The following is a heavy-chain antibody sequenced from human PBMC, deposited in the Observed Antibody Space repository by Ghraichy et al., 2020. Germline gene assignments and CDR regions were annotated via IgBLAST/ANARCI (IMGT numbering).Heavy chain of an antibody. CDR1: GGSISSYY. Sequence: SETLSLTCTVSGGSISSYYWSWIRQPPGKGLEWIGYIYYSGSTNYNPSLKSRVTISVDTSKNQFSLKLSSVTAADTAVYYCARGYDSSGYYYNRAAFDIWGQGTMVTVSS. CDR3: ARGYDSSGYYYNRAAFDI. CDR2: IYYSGST. J-gene: IGHJ3*02. V-gene: IGHV4-59*01. D-gene: IGHD3-22*01.